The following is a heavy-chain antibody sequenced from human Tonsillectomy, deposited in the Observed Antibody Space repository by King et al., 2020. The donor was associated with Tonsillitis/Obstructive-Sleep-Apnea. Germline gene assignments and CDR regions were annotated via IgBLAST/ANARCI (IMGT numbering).Heavy chain of an antibody. CDR1: GYSFTSYW. D-gene: IGHD2-2*01. J-gene: IGHJ5*02. CDR2: IYPGDSDT. V-gene: IGHV5-51*01. Sequence: QLVQSGAEVKKPGESLKISCKGSGYSFTSYWIGWVRQMPGKGLEWMGIIYPGDSDTRYSPSFQGKVTISADKSISTAYLQWSSLKASDTAMYYGARLPSLLPDAEGYWFDPWGQGTLVTVSS. CDR3: ARLPSLLPDAEGYWFDP.